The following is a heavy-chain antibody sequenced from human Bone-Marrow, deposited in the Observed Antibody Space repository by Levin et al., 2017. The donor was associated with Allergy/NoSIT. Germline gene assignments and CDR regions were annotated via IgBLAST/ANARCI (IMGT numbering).Heavy chain of an antibody. Sequence: SETLSLTCSVAGGSINRGGHFWSWIRQHPGKGLEWIGNIYYDGSTNYNPSLKSRVSMTVDTSKNEFALKLRSVTAADTTIYYCARARGEENDYEDYGPPPIKYFFDYWGKGRLVTVS. V-gene: IGHV4-31*03. CDR3: ARARGEENDYEDYGPPPIKYFFDY. CDR1: GGSINRGGHF. D-gene: IGHD4-17*01. CDR2: IYYDGST. J-gene: IGHJ4*02.